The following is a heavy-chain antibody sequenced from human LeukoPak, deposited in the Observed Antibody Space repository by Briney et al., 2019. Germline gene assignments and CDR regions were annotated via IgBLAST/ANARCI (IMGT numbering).Heavy chain of an antibody. CDR3: ARERYGNYN. D-gene: IGHD4-11*01. Sequence: GGSLRLSCAASGFTFSSFWMIWVRQAPGKGLEWVANIKEDGSVKNYVDSVKGRLTISRDNPKNSLFLQMNSLRAEDTAVYYCARERYGNYNWGQGTLVTVSS. V-gene: IGHV3-7*03. J-gene: IGHJ4*02. CDR2: IKEDGSVK. CDR1: GFTFSSFW.